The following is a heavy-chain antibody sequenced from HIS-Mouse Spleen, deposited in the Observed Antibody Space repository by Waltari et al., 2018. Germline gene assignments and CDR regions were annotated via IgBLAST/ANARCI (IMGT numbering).Heavy chain of an antibody. V-gene: IGHV4-39*07. Sequence: QLQLQESGPGLVKPSETLSLTCTVSGGSISSSSYYWGWIRQTQGKGLEWIGSIYYSGSTYYNPSLKSRVTISVDTSKNQFSLKLSSVTAADTAVYYCAREIPYSSSWYDWYFDLWGRGTLVTVSS. CDR2: IYYSGST. D-gene: IGHD6-13*01. CDR1: GGSISSSSYY. CDR3: AREIPYSSSWYDWYFDL. J-gene: IGHJ2*01.